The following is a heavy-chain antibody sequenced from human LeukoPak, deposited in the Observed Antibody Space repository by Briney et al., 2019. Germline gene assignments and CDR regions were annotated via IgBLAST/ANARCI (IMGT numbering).Heavy chain of an antibody. D-gene: IGHD2-15*01. CDR1: GFTFSSYA. V-gene: IGHV3-23*01. CDR2: ISGSGGST. J-gene: IGHJ5*02. Sequence: GGSLRLSCAASGFTFSSYAMSWVRQAPGKGLEWVSTISGSGGSTYYADSVKGRFTISRDNSKNTLYLQMNSLGAEDTAVYYCAKEGSCCSNNWFGPWGQGTLVTVSS. CDR3: AKEGSCCSNNWFGP.